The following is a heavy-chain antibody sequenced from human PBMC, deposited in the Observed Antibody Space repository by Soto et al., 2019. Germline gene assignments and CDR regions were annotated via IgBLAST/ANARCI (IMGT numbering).Heavy chain of an antibody. CDR2: IYYSGST. J-gene: IGHJ6*02. D-gene: IGHD1-7*01. CDR3: AKVSYNWNYRDYYYYGMDV. Sequence: SETVSLTCTVSGGSISSSSYYWGWIRQPPGKGLEWIGSIYYSGSTYYNPSLKSRVTISVDTSKNQFSLKLSSVTAADTAVYYCAKVSYNWNYRDYYYYGMDVWGQGTTVTVSS. CDR1: GGSISSSSYY. V-gene: IGHV4-39*01.